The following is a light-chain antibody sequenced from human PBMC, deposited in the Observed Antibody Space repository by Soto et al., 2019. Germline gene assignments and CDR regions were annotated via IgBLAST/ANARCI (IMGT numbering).Light chain of an antibody. CDR1: NSDIGGYNY. CDR2: DVS. Sequence: QPALTQPASVSGSPGQSITISCTGTNSDIGGYNYVSWYQQHPGKAPKLMIYDVSNRPSGVSYRFSGSKSGNTASLTISGLQAEDEADYYCSSYTSRSTLGVFGGGTKVTVL. V-gene: IGLV2-14*03. J-gene: IGLJ2*01. CDR3: SSYTSRSTLGV.